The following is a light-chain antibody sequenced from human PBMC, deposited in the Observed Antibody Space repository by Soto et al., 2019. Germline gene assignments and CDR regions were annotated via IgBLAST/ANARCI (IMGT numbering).Light chain of an antibody. J-gene: IGKJ1*01. CDR3: PQYDRSPWT. Sequence: EIVLTQSPATLSLSPGERATLACRASQSVSSSFLAWYQHKPGQAPRLLIYGASSRATGIPNRFSGSGSGTDFTLTISRLEPEDFAVYYCPQYDRSPWTFGPGTKVEIK. CDR1: QSVSSSF. CDR2: GAS. V-gene: IGKV3-20*01.